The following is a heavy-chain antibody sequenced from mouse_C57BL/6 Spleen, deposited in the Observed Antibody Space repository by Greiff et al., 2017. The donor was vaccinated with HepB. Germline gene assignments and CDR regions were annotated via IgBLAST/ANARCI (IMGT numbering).Heavy chain of an antibody. Sequence: EVQVVESGGGLVKPGGSLKLSCAASGFTFSSYAMSWVRQTPEKRLEWVATISDGGSYTYYPDNVKGRFTISRDNAKNNLYLQMSHLKSEDTAMYYCARDRGGNYPFDYWGQGTTLTVSS. CDR1: GFTFSSYA. V-gene: IGHV5-4*01. J-gene: IGHJ2*01. CDR2: ISDGGSYT. CDR3: ARDRGGNYPFDY. D-gene: IGHD2-1*01.